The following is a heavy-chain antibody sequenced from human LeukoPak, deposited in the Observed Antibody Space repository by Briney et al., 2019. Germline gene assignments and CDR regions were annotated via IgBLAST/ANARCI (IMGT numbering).Heavy chain of an antibody. CDR3: AKESSGAFDI. CDR2: ISGSGGT. Sequence: GGSLRLSCTASGLTFASYAMSWVRQAPRKGLEWVSDISGSGGTYYADSVKGRFTISRDNSKNTLYLQMNSLRAEDTAVFYCAKESSGAFDIWGQGTMVTVSS. J-gene: IGHJ3*02. V-gene: IGHV3-23*01. CDR1: GLTFASYA.